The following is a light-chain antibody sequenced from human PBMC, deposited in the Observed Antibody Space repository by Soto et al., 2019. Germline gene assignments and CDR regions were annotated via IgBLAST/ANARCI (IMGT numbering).Light chain of an antibody. J-gene: IGKJ1*01. Sequence: ETVLTQSPGTLSLSPGERATLFCRASQSVSSSYLAWYQQKPGQAPRLLIYGASSRATGIPDRFSGSGSGTDFTLSLSRLEPEDFALYYCQQHGSSPPSWTFGQGTKVEIK. V-gene: IGKV3-20*01. CDR3: QQHGSSPPSWT. CDR1: QSVSSSY. CDR2: GAS.